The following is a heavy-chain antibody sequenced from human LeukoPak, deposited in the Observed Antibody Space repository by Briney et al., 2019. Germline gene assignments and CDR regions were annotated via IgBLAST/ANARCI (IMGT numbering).Heavy chain of an antibody. Sequence: SETLSLTCTVSGGSISSYYWSWIRQPPGKGLEWIGYIYYSGSTNYNPSLKSRVTISVDTSKNQFSLKLSSVTAADTAVYYCVRDRTRGGWFDPWGQGTLVTVSS. CDR3: VRDRTRGGWFDP. J-gene: IGHJ5*02. V-gene: IGHV4-59*01. CDR1: GGSISSYY. CDR2: IYYSGST. D-gene: IGHD3-10*01.